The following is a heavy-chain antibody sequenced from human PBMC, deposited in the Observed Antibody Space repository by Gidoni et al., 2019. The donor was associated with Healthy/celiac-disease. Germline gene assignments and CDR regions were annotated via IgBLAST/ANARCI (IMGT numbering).Heavy chain of an antibody. V-gene: IGHV3-23*04. J-gene: IGHJ6*02. CDR1: GFTFSSYA. CDR3: AKDLGARLLWFGELSDYYYGMDV. Sequence: EVQLVESGGGLVQPGGSLRLSCAASGFTFSSYAMSWVRQAPGKGLEWVSAISGSGGSTYYADSVKGRFTISRDNSKNTLYLQMNSLRAEDTAVYYCAKDLGARLLWFGELSDYYYGMDVWGQGTTVTVSS. D-gene: IGHD3-10*01. CDR2: ISGSGGST.